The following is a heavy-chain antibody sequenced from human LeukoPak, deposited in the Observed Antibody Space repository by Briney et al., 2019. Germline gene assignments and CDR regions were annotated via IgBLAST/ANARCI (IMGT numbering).Heavy chain of an antibody. CDR3: ARDGYSSAWYIGDFDY. V-gene: IGHV3-48*03. J-gene: IGHJ4*02. CDR1: GFTFSSYQ. D-gene: IGHD6-19*01. Sequence: GGSLRLSCAASGFTFSSYQMNWVRQAPGKGLEWISYISDSDDTIYYADSVKGRFTISRDNAKNSLYLQMNSLRAEDTAVYYCARDGYSSAWYIGDFDYWGRGTLVTVSS. CDR2: ISDSDDTI.